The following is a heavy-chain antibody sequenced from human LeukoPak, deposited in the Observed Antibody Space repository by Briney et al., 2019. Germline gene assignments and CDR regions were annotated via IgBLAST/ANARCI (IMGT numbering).Heavy chain of an antibody. CDR2: IYTSGST. D-gene: IGHD2-2*01. CDR1: GGSISSYY. CDR3: ARDRVVPAAEYYMDV. J-gene: IGHJ6*03. V-gene: IGHV4-4*07. Sequence: SETLSLTCTVSGGSISSYYWSWIRQPAGKGLEWIGRIYTSGSTNYNPSLKSRVTMSVDASKNQFSLKQSSVTAADTAVYYCARDRVVPAAEYYMDVWGKGTTVTVSS.